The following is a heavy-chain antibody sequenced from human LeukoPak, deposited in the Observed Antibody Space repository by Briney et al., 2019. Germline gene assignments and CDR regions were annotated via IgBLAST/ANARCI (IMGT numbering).Heavy chain of an antibody. D-gene: IGHD5-18*01. CDR2: INHSGST. J-gene: IGHJ4*02. V-gene: IGHV4-34*01. CDR3: ARGGYSYGHLGNYFDY. CDR1: GGSFSGYY. Sequence: PSETLSLTCAVYGGSFSGYYWSWIRQPPGKGLEWIGEINHSGSTNYNPSLKSRVTISVDTSKNQFSLKLSSVTAADTAVYYCARGGYSYGHLGNYFDYWGQGTLVTVSS.